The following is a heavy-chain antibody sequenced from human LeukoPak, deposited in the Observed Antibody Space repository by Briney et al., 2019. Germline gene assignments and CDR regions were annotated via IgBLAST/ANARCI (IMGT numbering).Heavy chain of an antibody. V-gene: IGHV3-33*08. CDR2: IWYDGSNK. CDR1: GFTFSSYA. Sequence: GGSLRLSCAASGFTFSSYAMSWVRQAPGKGLEWVAVIWYDGSNKYYADSVKGRFTISRDNPKNTLYLQMNSLRAEDTAVYYCARRGYDFWSGYEYYFDYWGQGTLVTVSS. J-gene: IGHJ4*02. D-gene: IGHD3-3*01. CDR3: ARRGYDFWSGYEYYFDY.